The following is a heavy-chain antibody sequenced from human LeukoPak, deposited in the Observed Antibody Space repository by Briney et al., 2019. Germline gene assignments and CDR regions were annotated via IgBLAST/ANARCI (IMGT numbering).Heavy chain of an antibody. J-gene: IGHJ3*02. V-gene: IGHV5-51*01. CDR2: IYAGNSDI. CDR3: ARRGYCSSASCYAFDI. D-gene: IGHD2-2*01. CDR1: GYTFTTSW. Sequence: GESLKISCQGFGYTFTTSWIGWVRQLPGKGLEWMAIIYAGNSDIKYSPSFQGQVSISTDRSINTAYLHWSSLKASDTAMYYCARRGYCSSASCYAFDIWGQGTMVTVSS.